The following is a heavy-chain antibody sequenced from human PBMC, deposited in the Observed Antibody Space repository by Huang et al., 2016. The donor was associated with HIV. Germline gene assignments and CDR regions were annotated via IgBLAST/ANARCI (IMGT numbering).Heavy chain of an antibody. V-gene: IGHV1-69*01. CDR1: GGTFSSYA. Sequence: QVQLVQSGAEVKKPGSSVKVSCKASGGTFSSYAISWVRQAPGQGLEGRGGIIPIFGTANYAQKFQGRVTITADESTSTAYMELSSLRSEDTAVYYCARVESRRYYDSSGYYYWGQGTLVTVSS. J-gene: IGHJ4*02. D-gene: IGHD3-22*01. CDR3: ARVESRRYYDSSGYYY. CDR2: IIPIFGTA.